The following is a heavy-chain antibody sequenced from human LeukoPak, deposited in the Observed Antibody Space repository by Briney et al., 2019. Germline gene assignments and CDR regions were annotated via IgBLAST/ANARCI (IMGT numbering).Heavy chain of an antibody. CDR2: ISSSGSTI. Sequence: GGSLRLSCAASGFTFSSYEMNWVRQAPGKGLEWVSYISSSGSTIYYADSVKGRFTISRDNAKNSLYLQMNSLRAEDTAVYYCARDQQLAYFDYWDQGTLVTVSS. CDR1: GFTFSSYE. CDR3: ARDQQLAYFDY. J-gene: IGHJ4*02. D-gene: IGHD6-6*01. V-gene: IGHV3-48*03.